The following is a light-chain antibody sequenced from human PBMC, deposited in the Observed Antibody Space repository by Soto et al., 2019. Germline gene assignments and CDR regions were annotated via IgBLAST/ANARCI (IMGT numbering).Light chain of an antibody. CDR2: GAS. CDR3: QQYGSLPWT. CDR1: QSVSSSY. Sequence: IVLTESPGTLSLSPGERATLSCRASQSVSSSYLAWYQQKPGQAPRPLIYGASSRAIGIPDRFSGSGSGTDFTLTISRLEPEDFAVYYCQQYGSLPWTFGQGTKVEIK. J-gene: IGKJ1*01. V-gene: IGKV3-20*01.